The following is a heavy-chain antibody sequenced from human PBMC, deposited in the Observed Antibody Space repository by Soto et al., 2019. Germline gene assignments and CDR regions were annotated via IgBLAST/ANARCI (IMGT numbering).Heavy chain of an antibody. Sequence: PSETLSLTCAVYGGSFSGYYWSWIRQPPGKGLEWIGEIDHSGSTTYNPSLKSRVTISVDTSKNEFSLKVDSVTAPDTAVYYCAGGRCSGGSCYSPRYYYGMDVWGQGNTVTVSS. D-gene: IGHD2-15*01. J-gene: IGHJ6*02. CDR1: GGSFSGYY. V-gene: IGHV4-34*01. CDR2: IDHSGST. CDR3: AGGRCSGGSCYSPRYYYGMDV.